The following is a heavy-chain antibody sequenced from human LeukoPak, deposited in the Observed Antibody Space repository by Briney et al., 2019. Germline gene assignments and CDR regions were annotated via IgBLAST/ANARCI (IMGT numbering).Heavy chain of an antibody. V-gene: IGHV1-18*01. D-gene: IGHD4-17*01. CDR1: GYTFTSYG. Sequence: AAVKVSCKPFGYTFTSYGITWARQAPGQGLEWMGWISAYNGNTNYAQKFQGRVTMSTDTSTSTAYLELRSLKSDDTAVYYCARGGAYESCQHWGQGTLVTVSS. CDR3: ARGGAYESCQH. CDR2: ISAYNGNT. J-gene: IGHJ1*01.